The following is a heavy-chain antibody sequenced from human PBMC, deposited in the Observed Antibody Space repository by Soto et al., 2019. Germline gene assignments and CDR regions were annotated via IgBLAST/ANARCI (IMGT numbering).Heavy chain of an antibody. CDR2: INPSGGST. V-gene: IGHV1-46*01. CDR3: ARQKSYDILTGYYFFDY. D-gene: IGHD3-9*01. Sequence: ASVKVSCKASGYTFTSYYMHWVRQAPGQGLEWMGIINPSGGSTSYAQKFQGRVTITADESTSTAYMELSSLRSEDTAVYYCARQKSYDILTGYYFFDYWGQGTLVTVSS. CDR1: GYTFTSYY. J-gene: IGHJ4*02.